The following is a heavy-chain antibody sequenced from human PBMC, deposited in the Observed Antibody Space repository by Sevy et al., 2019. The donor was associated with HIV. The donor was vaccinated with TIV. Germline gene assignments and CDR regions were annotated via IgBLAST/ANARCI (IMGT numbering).Heavy chain of an antibody. CDR2: ISSSSSYT. J-gene: IGHJ4*02. CDR1: GFTYSDYY. CDR3: ARDRGYCRGGSCYSSRYFDY. Sequence: GGSLRLSCAASGFTYSDYYMSWIRQAPGKGLEWVSYISSSSSYTNHADSVKGRFTISRDNAKNSLYLQMNSLRAEDTAVYYCARDRGYCRGGSCYSSRYFDYWGQGTLVTVSS. V-gene: IGHV3-11*06. D-gene: IGHD2-15*01.